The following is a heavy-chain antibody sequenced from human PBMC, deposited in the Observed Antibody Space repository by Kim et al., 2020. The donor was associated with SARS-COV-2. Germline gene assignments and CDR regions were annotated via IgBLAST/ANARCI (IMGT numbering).Heavy chain of an antibody. CDR1: GFTFSHAS. V-gene: IGHV3-15*01. CDR2: IKSNSDGGTS. D-gene: IGHD1-26*01. J-gene: IGHJ4*02. CDR3: TTDAGATHYLDY. Sequence: GGSLRLSCAVSGFTFSHASMTWVRQAPGKGLEWVGHIKSNSDGGTSDYATPVKGRFTISRDDSKNLVFLQMNSLKTEDTALYYCTTDAGATHYLDYWGQGTLVSVSS.